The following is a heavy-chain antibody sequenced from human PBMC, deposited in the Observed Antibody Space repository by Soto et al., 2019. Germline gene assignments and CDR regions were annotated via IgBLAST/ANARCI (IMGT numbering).Heavy chain of an antibody. CDR2: IYYIGST. D-gene: IGHD5-12*01. V-gene: IGHV4-59*01. CDR1: GGSISSYY. J-gene: IGHJ5*02. CDR3: ARYNGGYDTNWFDP. Sequence: PSETLSLTCTVSGGSISSYYWSWIRQPPGKGLEWIGYIYYIGSTNYNPSLKSRVTISVDTSKNQFSLKLSSVTAADTAVYYCARYNGGYDTNWFDPWGQGTLVTVSS.